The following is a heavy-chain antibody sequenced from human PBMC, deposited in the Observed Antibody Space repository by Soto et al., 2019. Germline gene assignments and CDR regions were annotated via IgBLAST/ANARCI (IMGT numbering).Heavy chain of an antibody. D-gene: IGHD3-9*01. CDR1: GFTFSSYA. CDR2: ISGSGGST. V-gene: IGHV3-23*01. J-gene: IGHJ4*02. Sequence: GGSLRLSFAASGFTFSSYAMSWVRQAPGKGLEWVSAISGSGGSTYYADSVKGRFTISRDNSKNTLYLQMNSLRAEDTAVYYCAKGFEKYYDILTGYGYWGQGTLVTVSS. CDR3: AKGFEKYYDILTGYGY.